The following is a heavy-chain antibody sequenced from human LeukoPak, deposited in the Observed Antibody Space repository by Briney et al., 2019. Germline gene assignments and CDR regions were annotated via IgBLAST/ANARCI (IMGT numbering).Heavy chain of an antibody. V-gene: IGHV3-30*19. D-gene: IGHD3-22*01. J-gene: IGHJ4*02. CDR2: ISYDGSNK. CDR1: GFTFSSYG. CDR3: ARWNDPPRDSSGYFDY. Sequence: GGSLRLSCAASGFTFSSYGMHWVRQAPGKGLEWAAVISYDGSNKYYADSVKGRFTISRDNSKNTLYLQMNSLRAEDTAVYYCARWNDPPRDSSGYFDYWGQGTLVTVSS.